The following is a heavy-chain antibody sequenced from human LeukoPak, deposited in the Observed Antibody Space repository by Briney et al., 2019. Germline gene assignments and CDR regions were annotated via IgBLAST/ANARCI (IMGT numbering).Heavy chain of an antibody. CDR2: INHSGST. CDR3: ARGVWFDP. CDR1: GGSFSGYY. J-gene: IGHJ5*02. Sequence: SETLSLTCAVYGGSFSGYYWSWIRQPPGKGLEWIGEINHSGSTNYNPSLKSRVTISVDTSKNQFSLKLSSVTAADTAVYYCARGVWFDPWGQGTLVTVSS. V-gene: IGHV4-34*01.